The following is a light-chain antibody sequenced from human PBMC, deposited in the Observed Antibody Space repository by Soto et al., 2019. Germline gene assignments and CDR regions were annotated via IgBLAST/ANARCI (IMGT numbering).Light chain of an antibody. CDR2: AAS. CDR1: QSISSY. J-gene: IGKJ4*01. V-gene: IGKV1-39*01. CDR3: QQSYSTLPLT. Sequence: DIQMTQSPSSLSASVGDRVTITCRASQSISSYLNWYQQKPGKAPKLLIYAASSLQSGVPSRFTGSGSATHFTLSISSLQPEDFATYYCQQSYSTLPLTFGGGTKVEIK.